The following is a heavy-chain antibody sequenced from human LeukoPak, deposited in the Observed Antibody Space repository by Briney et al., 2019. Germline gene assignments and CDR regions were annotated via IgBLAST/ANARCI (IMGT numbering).Heavy chain of an antibody. CDR2: INPSGGST. J-gene: IGHJ4*02. Sequence: RGASVKVSCRASGYTFTSYYMHWVRQAPGQGLEWMGIINPSGGSTSYAQKFQGRVTMTRDTSTSTVYMELSSLRSEDTAVYYCARGGDYGSRSTRRYFDYWGQGTLVTVSS. CDR3: ARGGDYGSRSTRRYFDY. V-gene: IGHV1-46*01. CDR1: GYTFTSYY. D-gene: IGHD3-10*01.